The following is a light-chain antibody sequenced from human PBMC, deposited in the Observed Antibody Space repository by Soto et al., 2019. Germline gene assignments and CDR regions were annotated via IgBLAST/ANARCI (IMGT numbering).Light chain of an antibody. CDR2: AAS. CDR1: QGIRND. CDR3: LQEYNPPPLA. V-gene: IGKV1-6*02. J-gene: IGKJ4*01. Sequence: AIQMTQSPSSLSASVGDRVTITCRASQGIRNDLGWYQQKPGKGPKLLIYAASSLHSGVPSRLSGSGSGTDLTLTIGSLQPEAFASYSCLQEYNPPPLACGGVTDVEIK.